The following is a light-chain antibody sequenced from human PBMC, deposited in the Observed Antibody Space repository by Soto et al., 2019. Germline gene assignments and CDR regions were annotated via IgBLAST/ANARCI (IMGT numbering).Light chain of an antibody. V-gene: IGLV2-14*01. CDR1: SSDVGSYNY. CDR3: SSYTSSATGV. J-gene: IGLJ3*02. Sequence: QSALTQPASVSGSPGQSITISCTGTSSDVGSYNYVSWYQQHPGKAPKLMIYEVSNRPSGVSNRFSGSKSGNTASLTISGRQAEDEADYYCSSYTSSATGVFGGGTKLTVL. CDR2: EVS.